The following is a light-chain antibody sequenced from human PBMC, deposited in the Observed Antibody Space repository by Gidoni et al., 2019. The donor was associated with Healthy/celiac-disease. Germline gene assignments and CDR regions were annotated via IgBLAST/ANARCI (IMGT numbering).Light chain of an antibody. V-gene: IGLV3-19*01. CDR1: SLRSYY. Sequence: SSELTQDPAVSVALGQTVRITCQGDSLRSYYASWYQQKPGQAPVLVIYGKNNRPSGIPDRFSGSSSGNTASLPITGAQAEDEADYYCNSRDSSGNHLHVVFGGGTKLTVL. CDR2: GKN. J-gene: IGLJ2*01. CDR3: NSRDSSGNHLHVV.